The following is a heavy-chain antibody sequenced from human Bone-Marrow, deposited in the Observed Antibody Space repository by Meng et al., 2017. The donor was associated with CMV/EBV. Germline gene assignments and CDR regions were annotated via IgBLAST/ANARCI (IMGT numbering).Heavy chain of an antibody. CDR2: INHSGST. D-gene: IGHD6-6*01. Sequence: SETLSLTCAVYGGSFSGYYWSWIRQPPGKGPEWIGEINHSGSTNYNPSLKSRVTISVDTSKNQFPLKLSSVTAADTAVYYCARGLSSSSWFDPWGQGTLVTVSS. V-gene: IGHV4-34*01. CDR3: ARGLSSSSWFDP. CDR1: GGSFSGYY. J-gene: IGHJ5*02.